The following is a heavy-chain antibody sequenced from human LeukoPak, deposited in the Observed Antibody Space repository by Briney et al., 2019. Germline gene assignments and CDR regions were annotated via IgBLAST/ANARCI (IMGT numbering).Heavy chain of an antibody. CDR3: ARDLGYCSGGSCYSRGFGWFDP. CDR2: IIPILGIA. D-gene: IGHD2-15*01. CDR1: GGTFSSYA. V-gene: IGHV1-69*04. Sequence: SVKVSCKASGGTFSSYAISWVRQAPGQGVEWMGRIIPILGIANYAQKFQGRVTITADKSTSTAYMELSSLRSEDTAVYYCARDLGYCSGGSCYSRGFGWFDPWGQGTLVTVSS. J-gene: IGHJ5*02.